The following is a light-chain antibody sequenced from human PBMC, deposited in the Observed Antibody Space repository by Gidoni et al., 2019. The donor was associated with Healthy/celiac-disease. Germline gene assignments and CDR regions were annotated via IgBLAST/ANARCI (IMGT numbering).Light chain of an antibody. CDR1: QDISSY. CDR2: AAS. J-gene: IGKJ2*01. CDR3: QQLNSYA. V-gene: IGKV1-9*01. Sequence: DIQLTQSPSFLSASVGDRVTITCRASQDISSYLAWYQQKPGKAPELLISAASIWQSGVPSRFSGRGSGTEFTLTISSLQPADFATYYCQQLNSYAFGQGTKVDSK.